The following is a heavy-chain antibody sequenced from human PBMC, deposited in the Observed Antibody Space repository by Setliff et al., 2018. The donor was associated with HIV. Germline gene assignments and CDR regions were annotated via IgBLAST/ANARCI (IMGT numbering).Heavy chain of an antibody. CDR1: GYTFTGYY. D-gene: IGHD4-17*01. V-gene: IGHV1-2*02. CDR3: ARVRQVSDYGDYDYYFDY. CDR2: INPNNGGT. J-gene: IGHJ4*02. Sequence: GASVKVSCKASGYTFTGYYMHWVRQAPGQGLEWMGWINPNNGGTNYAQKFQGRVTMTRDTSISTAYMELRSLRSDDTAVYYCARVRQVSDYGDYDYYFDYWGQGALVTVSS.